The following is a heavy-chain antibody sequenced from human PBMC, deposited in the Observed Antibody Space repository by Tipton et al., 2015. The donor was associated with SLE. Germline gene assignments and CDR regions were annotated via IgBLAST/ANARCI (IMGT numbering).Heavy chain of an antibody. CDR2: IYTSGST. D-gene: IGHD4-11*01. V-gene: IGHV4-61*09. Sequence: LRLSCTVSGGSISSGSYYWSWIRQPAGKGLEWIGHIYTSGSTNYNPSLKSRVTISVDTSKNQFSLKLSSVTAADTAVYYCARHHYSNYVHDYWGQGTLVTVSS. J-gene: IGHJ4*02. CDR3: ARHHYSNYVHDY. CDR1: GGSISSGSYY.